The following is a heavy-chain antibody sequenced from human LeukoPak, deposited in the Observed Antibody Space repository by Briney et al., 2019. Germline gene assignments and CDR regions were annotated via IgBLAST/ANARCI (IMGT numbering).Heavy chain of an antibody. CDR2: INPNSGGT. V-gene: IGHV1-2*06. CDR3: ARGTAHYYDSRGYYVGY. Sequence: ASVKVSCKASGYTFTGYYMHWVRQAPGQGLEWMGRINPNSGGTNYAQKFQGRVTMTRDTSISTAYMELSRLRSDDTAVYYCARGTAHYYDSRGYYVGYWGQGTLVTVSS. D-gene: IGHD3-22*01. CDR1: GYTFTGYY. J-gene: IGHJ4*02.